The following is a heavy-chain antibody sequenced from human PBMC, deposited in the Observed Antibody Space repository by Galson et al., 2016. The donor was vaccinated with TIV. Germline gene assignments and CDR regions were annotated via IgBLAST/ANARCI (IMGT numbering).Heavy chain of an antibody. V-gene: IGHV1-24*01. CDR2: FDPEDGET. D-gene: IGHD3-9*01. CDR1: GYTLTELS. Sequence: SVMVSCKVSGYTLTELSMHWVRQAPGKGLEWMGGFDPEDGETIYAQKFQGRVTMTEDTSTDTAYMELSGLRSEDTAVYYCATPRGRYFDWLFGYWGQGTLVTVSS. J-gene: IGHJ4*02. CDR3: ATPRGRYFDWLFGY.